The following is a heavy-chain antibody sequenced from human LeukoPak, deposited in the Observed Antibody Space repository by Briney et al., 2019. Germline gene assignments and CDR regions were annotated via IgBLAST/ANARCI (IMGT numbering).Heavy chain of an antibody. D-gene: IGHD6-13*01. CDR3: GTDDLQLVRRRGRNTEYYYYCYMDV. Sequence: SQTLSLTCAISGDTVPSNSAGWNCISQSPSRGLEWRRSTNYRSTWYNDSAVFVISRIPVNPDTSKHQFSVQLNSVTPEDTAVYYCGTDDLQLVRRRGRNTEYYYYCYMDVWGKGTTVTVSS. CDR2: TNYRSTWYN. V-gene: IGHV6-1*01. CDR1: GDTVPSNSAG. J-gene: IGHJ6*03.